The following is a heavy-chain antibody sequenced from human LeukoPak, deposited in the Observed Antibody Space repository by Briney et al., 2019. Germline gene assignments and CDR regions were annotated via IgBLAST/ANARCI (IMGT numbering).Heavy chain of an antibody. CDR2: IYGGGST. V-gene: IGHV3-66*01. Sequence: GGSLRLSCAVSGFTVSSNYMSWVRQAPGKGLEWVSVIYGGGSTYYADSVKGRFTISRDNSKNTLYLQMNSLRAEDTAVYYCARAASVAGTNALNHWGQGTLVTVSS. CDR3: ARAASVAGTNALNH. D-gene: IGHD6-19*01. CDR1: GFTVSSNY. J-gene: IGHJ4*02.